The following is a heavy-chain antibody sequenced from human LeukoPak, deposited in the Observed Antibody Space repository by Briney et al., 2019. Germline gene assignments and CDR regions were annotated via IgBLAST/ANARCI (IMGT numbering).Heavy chain of an antibody. CDR3: ARDDWIPGSCPNYPGCFDAFDL. CDR2: IYYSGTT. J-gene: IGHJ3*01. CDR1: GGSISSGSYY. V-gene: IGHV4-61*01. Sequence: SETLSLTCTVSGGSISSGSYYWNWIRQPPGKGLEWIGYIYYSGTTNYNPSLESRVTISIDRSENQLSLRLTSVTAADTAVYYCARDDWIPGSCPNYPGCFDAFDLWGHGTLVTVSS. D-gene: IGHD2-8*01.